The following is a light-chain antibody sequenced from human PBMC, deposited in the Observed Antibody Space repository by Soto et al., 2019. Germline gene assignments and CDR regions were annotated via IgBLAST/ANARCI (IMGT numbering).Light chain of an antibody. J-gene: IGLJ1*01. V-gene: IGLV1-44*01. CDR1: SSNIVSNT. Sequence: QSVLTQPPSASRTPGQRVTISCSGSSSNIVSNTVNWYQQLPGTAPKLLIYSNNQRPSGVPDRFSGSKSGTSASLAISGLQSEDEADYYCAAWDDSLSGYVFGTGTKVTVL. CDR2: SNN. CDR3: AAWDDSLSGYV.